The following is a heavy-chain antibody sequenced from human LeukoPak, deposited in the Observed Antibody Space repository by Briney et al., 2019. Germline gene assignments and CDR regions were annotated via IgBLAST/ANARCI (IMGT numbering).Heavy chain of an antibody. CDR3: ARAPPTGYSGYVYGMDV. CDR1: GGSISSGGYY. D-gene: IGHD5-12*01. J-gene: IGHJ6*02. CDR2: IYYSGST. V-gene: IGHV4-31*03. Sequence: SETLSLTCTVSGGSISSGGYYWSWIRQHPGKGLEWIGYIYYSGSTYYNPSLKSRVTISVDTSKNQFSLKLSSVTAADTAVYYCARAPPTGYSGYVYGMDVWGQGTTVTVSS.